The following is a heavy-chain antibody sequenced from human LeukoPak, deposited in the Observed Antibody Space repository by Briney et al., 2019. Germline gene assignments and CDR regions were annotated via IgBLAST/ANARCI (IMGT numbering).Heavy chain of an antibody. CDR1: GLTFGVYS. D-gene: IGHD5-12*01. CDR3: ARDSPRGPNIVGTIDY. CDR2: IGSSRNNI. J-gene: IGHJ4*02. V-gene: IGHV3-21*01. Sequence: GGSLRLSFAASGLTFGVYSMNWGRQAPGKGPERGSPIGSSRNNIYYADSVKGRFTISRDNAKNSLYLQLNSLRVEDTAVFYCARDSPRGPNIVGTIDYWGQGTLVTVSS.